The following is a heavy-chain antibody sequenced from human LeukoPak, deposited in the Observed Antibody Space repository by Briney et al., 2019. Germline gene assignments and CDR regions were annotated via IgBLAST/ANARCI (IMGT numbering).Heavy chain of an antibody. Sequence: GGSLRLSCATSGFTFSSYAMNWVRQAPGKGLEWVSAISGSDDSAYYADSVKGRFTISRDKSKNTLYLQMNSLRAEDTAVYYCAELGITMIGGVWGKGTTVAISS. J-gene: IGHJ6*04. CDR2: ISGSDDSA. CDR1: GFTFSSYA. CDR3: AELGITMIGGV. V-gene: IGHV3-23*01. D-gene: IGHD3-10*02.